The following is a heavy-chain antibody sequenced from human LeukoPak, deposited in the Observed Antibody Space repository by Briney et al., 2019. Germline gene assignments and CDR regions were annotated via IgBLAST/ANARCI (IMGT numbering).Heavy chain of an antibody. CDR1: GGSFSGYY. CDR3: AGGDCSGGSCYSSVLGSFDY. CDR2: IYHSGST. V-gene: IGHV4-34*01. Sequence: SETLSLTCAVYGGSFSGYYWSWIRQPPGKGLEWIWYIYHSGSTYYNPSLKSPVTISVDRSKNQFSLKLSSVTAADTAVYYCAGGDCSGGSCYSSVLGSFDYWGQGTLVTVSS. J-gene: IGHJ4*02. D-gene: IGHD2-15*01.